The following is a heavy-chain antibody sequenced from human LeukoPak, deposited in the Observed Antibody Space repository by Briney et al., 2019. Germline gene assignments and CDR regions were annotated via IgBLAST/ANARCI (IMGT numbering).Heavy chain of an antibody. D-gene: IGHD3-22*01. CDR1: GGSISSSNW. CDR3: AREVKGPYDSSGYTYYFDY. V-gene: IGHV4-4*02. CDR2: IYHSGST. Sequence: SGTLSLTCAVSGGSISSSNWWSWVRQPPGKGLEWIGEIYHSGSTNYNPSLKSRVTISVDKSKNQFSLKLSSVTAADTAVYYCAREVKGPYDSSGYTYYFDYWGQGTLVTVSS. J-gene: IGHJ4*02.